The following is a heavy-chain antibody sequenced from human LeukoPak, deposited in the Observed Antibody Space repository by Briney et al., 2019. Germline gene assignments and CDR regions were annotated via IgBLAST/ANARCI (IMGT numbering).Heavy chain of an antibody. Sequence: SVKVSCKASGGTFSSYAISWVRQAPGQGLEWMGGIIPIFGTANYAQKFQGRVTITADESTSTAYMELSSLRSEDTAVYYCATGFGFWSGYYTRRGYWGQGTLVTVSS. CDR3: ATGFGFWSGYYTRRGY. CDR2: IIPIFGTA. D-gene: IGHD3-3*01. V-gene: IGHV1-69*01. J-gene: IGHJ4*02. CDR1: GGTFSSYA.